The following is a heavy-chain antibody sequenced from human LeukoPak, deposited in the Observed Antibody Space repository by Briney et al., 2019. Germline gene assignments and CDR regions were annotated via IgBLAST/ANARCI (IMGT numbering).Heavy chain of an antibody. D-gene: IGHD4-17*01. CDR3: AREENDYGVGY. CDR2: IYYSGST. Sequence: KPSETLSLTCTVSGGSISSYYWSWIRQPPGKGLEWIGYIYYSGSTNYNPSLKSRVTISVDTSKNQFSLKLSSVTAADTAVYYCAREENDYGVGYWGQGTLVTVSS. V-gene: IGHV4-59*12. J-gene: IGHJ4*02. CDR1: GGSISSYY.